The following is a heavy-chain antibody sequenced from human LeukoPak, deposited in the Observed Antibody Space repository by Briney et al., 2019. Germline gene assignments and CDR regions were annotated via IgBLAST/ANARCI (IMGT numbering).Heavy chain of an antibody. J-gene: IGHJ4*02. CDR2: ISSSSSAI. V-gene: IGHV3-48*01. CDR1: GFTFSSYS. CDR3: ARDLHSYGY. D-gene: IGHD5-18*01. Sequence: GGSLRLSCAASGFTFSSYSMNWVRQAPGKGLEWVSYISSSSSAIYYADSVKGRFTISRDNAKNSLYLQMNSLRAEDTAVYYCARDLHSYGYWGQGTLVTVSS.